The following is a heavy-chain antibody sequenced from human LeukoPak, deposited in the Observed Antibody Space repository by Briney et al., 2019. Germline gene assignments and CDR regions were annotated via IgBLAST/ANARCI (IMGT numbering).Heavy chain of an antibody. D-gene: IGHD3-9*01. CDR3: ARLRYYGMDV. CDR1: GFAFGSCW. J-gene: IGHJ6*02. CDR2: IKQDGSEK. Sequence: PGGSLRLSCAASGFAFGSCWMSWVRQAPGKGLEWVANIKQDGSEKHYVDSVKGRFTISRDNAKNSLYLQMNSLRAEDTAVYYCARLRYYGMDVWGQGTTVTVSS. V-gene: IGHV3-7*01.